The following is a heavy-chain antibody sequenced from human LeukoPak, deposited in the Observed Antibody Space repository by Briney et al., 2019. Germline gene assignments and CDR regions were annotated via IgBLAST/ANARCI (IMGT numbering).Heavy chain of an antibody. CDR3: ARDKPAAGGGYGSLFDF. CDR1: GFTFSSYW. D-gene: IGHD6-13*01. Sequence: GGSVRLSCAASGFTFSSYWMSWVRQTPGKGLEWVANIKQDESEKYYMDSVKGRFTISRDNAKNSLYLQMNSLRAEDTAVYYCARDKPAAGGGYGSLFDFWGQGTLVTVSS. CDR2: IKQDESEK. V-gene: IGHV3-7*01. J-gene: IGHJ4*02.